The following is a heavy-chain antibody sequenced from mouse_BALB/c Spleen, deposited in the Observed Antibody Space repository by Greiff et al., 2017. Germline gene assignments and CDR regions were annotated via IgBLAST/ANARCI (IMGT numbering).Heavy chain of an antibody. CDR3: GGQKGIYGSVDY. CDR1: GYSFTDYN. D-gene: IGHD1-1*01. CDR2: IDPYNGDT. J-gene: IGHJ2*01. V-gene: IGHV1-20*02. Sequence: VQLQQSGPELVKPGASVKVSCKASGYSFTDYNMYWVKQSHGKSLEWIGYIDPYNGDTFYNQKFKGKATLTVDKSSSTAHMELRSLASEDSAVYYCGGQKGIYGSVDYWGQGTTLTVSS.